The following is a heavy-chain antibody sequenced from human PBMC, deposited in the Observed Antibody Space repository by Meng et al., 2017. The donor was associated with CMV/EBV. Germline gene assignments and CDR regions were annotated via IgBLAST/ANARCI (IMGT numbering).Heavy chain of an antibody. Sequence: GGFLRLSFPACGFTSSAYYMSWIRQAPGKGLGWVSYISSSGSTIYYADSVKGRFTISRDNSKNTLYLQMNSLRAEDTAVYYCARDVITIFGVVNDYYGMDVWGQGTTVTVSS. D-gene: IGHD3-3*01. CDR3: ARDVITIFGVVNDYYGMDV. J-gene: IGHJ6*02. CDR2: ISSSGSTI. V-gene: IGHV3-11*04. CDR1: GFTSSAYY.